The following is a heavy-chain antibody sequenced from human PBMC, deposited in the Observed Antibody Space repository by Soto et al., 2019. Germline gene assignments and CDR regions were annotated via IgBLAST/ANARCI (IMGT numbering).Heavy chain of an antibody. CDR2: VYNTGGT. V-gene: IGHV4-59*08. Sequence: QVHLQQSGPGLVKPSETLSLTCTVSSGPSSSHNWGWIRQSPGRGLEWIGYVYNTGGTSYNPSLTSRGTISADTSANHISLTLSSVTAADTAIYYCVRQGIGNLHGLVDVWGQGTTVSVSS. CDR3: VRQGIGNLHGLVDV. D-gene: IGHD1-1*01. J-gene: IGHJ6*02. CDR1: SGPSSSHN.